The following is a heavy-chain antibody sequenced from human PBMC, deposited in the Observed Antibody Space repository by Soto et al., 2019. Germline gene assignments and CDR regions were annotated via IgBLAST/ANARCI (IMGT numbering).Heavy chain of an antibody. CDR1: GFSVTGDH. D-gene: IGHD5-12*01. CDR3: ARDLATVGKGFDS. J-gene: IGHJ4*02. V-gene: IGHV3-53*01. Sequence: GGSLRLSCAASGFSVTGDHMTWVRQAPGKGLEWVSSLYTGGTTYYADSVQGRFTISRDSSKNTLFLQMDRLRVEDSAVYYCARDLATVGKGFDSWGPGTLVTVSS. CDR2: LYTGGTT.